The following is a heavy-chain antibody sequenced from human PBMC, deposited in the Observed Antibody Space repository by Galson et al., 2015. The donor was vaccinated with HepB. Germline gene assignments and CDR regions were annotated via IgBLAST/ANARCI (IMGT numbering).Heavy chain of an antibody. CDR3: ARAQHDYGDYVGPYYFDY. Sequence: SLRLSCAASGFTFSSYAMHWVRQAPGKGLEWVAVISYDGSNKYYADSVKGRFTISRDNSKNTLYLQMNSLRAEDTAVYYCARAQHDYGDYVGPYYFDYWGQGTLVTVSS. CDR1: GFTFSSYA. V-gene: IGHV3-30-3*01. CDR2: ISYDGSNK. D-gene: IGHD4-17*01. J-gene: IGHJ4*02.